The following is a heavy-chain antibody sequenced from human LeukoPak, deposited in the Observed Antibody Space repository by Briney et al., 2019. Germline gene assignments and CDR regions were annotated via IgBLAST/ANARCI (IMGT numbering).Heavy chain of an antibody. CDR1: GGSISSISYY. D-gene: IGHD3-10*01. CDR2: MYHNGST. Sequence: SETLSLTCTVSGGSISSISYYWGWIRQPPGKGLEWIGSMYHNGSTYYNPSLKSRVTISVDTSKNQFSLKLSSVTAADTAVYYCASRAWDMDVWGKGTTVTISS. J-gene: IGHJ6*03. CDR3: ASRAWDMDV. V-gene: IGHV4-39*01.